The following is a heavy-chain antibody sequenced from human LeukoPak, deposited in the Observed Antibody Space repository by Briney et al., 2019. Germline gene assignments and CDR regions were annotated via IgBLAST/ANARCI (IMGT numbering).Heavy chain of an antibody. CDR1: GYTFTRYY. CDR3: ARDLRFGELLYSFDY. CDR2: INPNNGGT. V-gene: IGHV1-2*02. Sequence: ASVKVSCKASGYTFTRYYIHWVRQAPGNGLEWMGWINPNNGGTNFAQKFQGRVTMTRDTSISTASMELSSLRSDDTAVYYCARDLRFGELLYSFDYWGQGTLVTVSS. D-gene: IGHD3-10*01. J-gene: IGHJ4*02.